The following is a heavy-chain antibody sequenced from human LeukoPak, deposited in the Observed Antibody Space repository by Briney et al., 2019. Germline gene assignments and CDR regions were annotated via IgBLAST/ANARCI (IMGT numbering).Heavy chain of an antibody. CDR1: GFTFSSYA. CDR2: SGSGGST. J-gene: IGHJ4*02. D-gene: IGHD3-10*01. Sequence: PGGCLRLSCAASGFTFSSYAMSWVRQAPGKGLEWVSASGSGGSTYYADSVKGRFTISRDNSKNTLFLQMNSLRAEDTAVYYCSRVRASFDYWGQGTLVTVAS. CDR3: SRVRASFDY. V-gene: IGHV3-23*01.